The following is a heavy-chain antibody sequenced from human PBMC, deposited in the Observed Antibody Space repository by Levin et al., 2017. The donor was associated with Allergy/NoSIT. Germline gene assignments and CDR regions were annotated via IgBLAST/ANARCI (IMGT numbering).Heavy chain of an antibody. V-gene: IGHV3-53*01. D-gene: IGHD3-10*01. Sequence: GGSLRLSCAASGFTVSSNYLSWVRRAPGKGLEWVSVIYGGGDTYYADSVKGRFTISRDNSKNTLYLQMKSLRAEDTAMYFCARETYYYASGRPFSPDYYYYMDVWGKGTPVTVSS. J-gene: IGHJ6*03. CDR1: GFTVSSNY. CDR3: ARETYYYASGRPFSPDYYYYMDV. CDR2: IYGGGDT.